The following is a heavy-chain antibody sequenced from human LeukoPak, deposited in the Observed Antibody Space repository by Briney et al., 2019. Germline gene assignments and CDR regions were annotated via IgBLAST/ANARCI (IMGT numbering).Heavy chain of an antibody. CDR2: IYYSGST. D-gene: IGHD6-19*01. V-gene: IGHV4-39*01. J-gene: IGHJ4*02. CDR1: GGSISSSSYY. CDR3: ARIPRWLVRRYFDY. Sequence: PSETLSLTCTVSGGSISSSSYYWGWIRQPPGKGPEWIGSIYYSGSTYYNPSLKSRVTISVDTSKNQFSLKLSSVTAADTAVYYCARIPRWLVRRYFDYWGQGTLVTVSS.